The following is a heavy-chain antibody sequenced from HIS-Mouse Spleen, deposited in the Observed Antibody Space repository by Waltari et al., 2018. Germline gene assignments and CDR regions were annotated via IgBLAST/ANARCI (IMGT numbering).Heavy chain of an antibody. CDR1: GGSISSYY. D-gene: IGHD3-3*01. CDR2: IYTSGST. Sequence: QVQLQESGPGLVKPSETLSLTCTVSGGSISSYYWSWLRQPAGKGLEWIGRIYTSGSTNDNPSVKSRVTMSVDTSKNQFSLKLSSVTAADTAVYYCARDFHDFWSGYYGGDKKHDAFDIWGQGTMVTVSS. V-gene: IGHV4-4*07. J-gene: IGHJ3*02. CDR3: ARDFHDFWSGYYGGDKKHDAFDI.